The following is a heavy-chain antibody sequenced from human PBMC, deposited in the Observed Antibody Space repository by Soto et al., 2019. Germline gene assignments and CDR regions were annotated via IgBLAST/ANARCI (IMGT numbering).Heavy chain of an antibody. CDR2: SYYRGTS. D-gene: IGHD1-20*01. V-gene: IGHV4-39*01. CDR3: TRRYNWNDYYFDP. Sequence: SETLSLTCTVSGDSIRVQSYYWTWIRQTPGKGLEWVGSSYYRGTSYFNPALKGRVTISVDTSTNQFSLRLTSVTAADTAVYYCTRRYNWNDYYFDPWGQGTLVTVSS. J-gene: IGHJ5*02. CDR1: GDSIRVQSYY.